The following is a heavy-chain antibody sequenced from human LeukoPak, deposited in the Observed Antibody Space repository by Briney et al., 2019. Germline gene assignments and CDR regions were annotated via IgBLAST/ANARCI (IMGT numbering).Heavy chain of an antibody. CDR1: GGSISSSSYY. V-gene: IGHV4-39*07. D-gene: IGHD3-3*01. Sequence: SETLSLTCTVSGGSISSSSYYWGWIRQPPGKGLEWIGNIYYSGRTYYNPSLKSRVTISVDTSKNQFSLKLSSVTAADTAVYYCARGVATIFGVVIIRKYDAFDIWGQGTMVTVSS. CDR2: IYYSGRT. J-gene: IGHJ3*02. CDR3: ARGVATIFGVVIIRKYDAFDI.